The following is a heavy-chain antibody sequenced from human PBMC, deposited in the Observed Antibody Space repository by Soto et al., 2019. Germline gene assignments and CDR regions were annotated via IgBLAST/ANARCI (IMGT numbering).Heavy chain of an antibody. J-gene: IGHJ4*02. Sequence: GGSLRLSCAASGFTFSSYIMNWVRQAPGKGLEWVSYISSSSSTIYYADSVKGRFTISRDNAKNSLYLQMNSLRDEDTAVYYCARAPDYYGSGSYYGYWGQGTLVTVSS. V-gene: IGHV3-48*02. D-gene: IGHD3-10*01. CDR3: ARAPDYYGSGSYYGY. CDR2: ISSSSSTI. CDR1: GFTFSSYI.